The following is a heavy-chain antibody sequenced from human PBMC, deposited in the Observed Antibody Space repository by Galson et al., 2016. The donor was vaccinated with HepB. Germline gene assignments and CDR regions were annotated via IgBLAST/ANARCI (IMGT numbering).Heavy chain of an antibody. J-gene: IGHJ3*01. CDR2: IKQDGSET. V-gene: IGHV3-7*01. Sequence: SLRLSCAASGLTFSDYWMVWVRQVPGKGLQWVASIKQDGSETYYVDSVKGRFTISRDNAKNSLYLQMNSLRADDAAVYYCTRGPPPHCTRPSCSMGTFEVWGQGTMVTVSS. CDR1: GLTFSDYW. CDR3: TRGPPPHCTRPSCSMGTFEV. D-gene: IGHD2-2*01.